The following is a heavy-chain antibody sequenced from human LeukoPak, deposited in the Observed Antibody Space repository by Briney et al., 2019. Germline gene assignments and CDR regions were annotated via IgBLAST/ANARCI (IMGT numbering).Heavy chain of an antibody. CDR2: INPSGGST. CDR1: GYTFTSYY. J-gene: IGHJ4*02. V-gene: IGHV1-46*01. Sequence: ASVKVSCKASGYTFTSYYMHWVRQAPGQGPEWMGIINPSGGSTSYAQKFQGRVTMTRDTSTSTVYMELSSLRSEDTAVYYCARDSSRTDFDYWGQGTLVTVSS. CDR3: ARDSSRTDFDY.